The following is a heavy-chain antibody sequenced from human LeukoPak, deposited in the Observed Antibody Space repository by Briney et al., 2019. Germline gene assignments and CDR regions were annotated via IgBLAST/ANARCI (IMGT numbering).Heavy chain of an antibody. CDR1: GFTFSSYG. D-gene: IGHD4/OR15-4a*01. J-gene: IGHJ4*02. V-gene: IGHV3-23*01. CDR3: ARRAGAYSHPYDY. Sequence: GGTLRLSCAASGFTFSSYGMSWVRQAPGKGLEWVSAISGSGGSTYYADSVKGRFTFSRDNSKNTLYLQMNSLRAEDTAVYYCARRAGAYSHPYDYWGQGTLVTVSS. CDR2: ISGSGGST.